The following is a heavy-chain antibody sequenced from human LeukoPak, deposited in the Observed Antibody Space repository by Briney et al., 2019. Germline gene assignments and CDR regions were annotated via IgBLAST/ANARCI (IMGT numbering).Heavy chain of an antibody. J-gene: IGHJ4*02. D-gene: IGHD5-12*01. CDR2: IYYGGTT. Sequence: SETLPLTCTASGASISADTNYWGWIRQPPGKGLKWIGTIYYGGTTLYSPSLKSRASISVDRSKNQMSLKIRSVTAADTAVYYCARLSGFYWGQGTRVSVSS. CDR3: ARLSGFY. V-gene: IGHV4-39*01. CDR1: GASISADTNY.